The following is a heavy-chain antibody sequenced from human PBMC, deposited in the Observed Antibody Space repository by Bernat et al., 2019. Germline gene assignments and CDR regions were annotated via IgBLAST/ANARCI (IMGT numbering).Heavy chain of an antibody. D-gene: IGHD3-3*02. Sequence: QVQLVASGGGVVQAGRSLRLSCAASGYTFSKSGMHWVRQAPGKGLEWVAVIWGDGSKKFYADSVKGRFSISKDDSKNTLYLQMNSLTAEDTAVYYCAKGTSGAGDFDYWGQGALVTVSS. CDR1: GYTFSKSG. V-gene: IGHV3-33*06. CDR2: IWGDGSKK. CDR3: AKGTSGAGDFDY. J-gene: IGHJ4*02.